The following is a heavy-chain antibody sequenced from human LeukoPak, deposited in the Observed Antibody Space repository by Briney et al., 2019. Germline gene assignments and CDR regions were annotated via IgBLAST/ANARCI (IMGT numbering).Heavy chain of an antibody. Sequence: PSETLSLTCAVYGGSFSGYYWSWIRQPPGKGLEWIGEINHSGSTNYNPSLKSQVTISVDTSKNQFSLKLSSVTAADTAVYYCARGLVEQGFDPWGQGTLVTVSS. D-gene: IGHD2-8*02. CDR1: GGSFSGYY. V-gene: IGHV4-34*01. CDR3: ARGLVEQGFDP. J-gene: IGHJ5*02. CDR2: INHSGST.